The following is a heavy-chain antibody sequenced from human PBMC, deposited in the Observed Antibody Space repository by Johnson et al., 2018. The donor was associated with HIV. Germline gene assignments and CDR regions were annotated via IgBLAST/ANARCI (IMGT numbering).Heavy chain of an antibody. V-gene: IGHV3-20*04. CDR2: INWNGGST. D-gene: IGHD3-16*02. Sequence: VQLVESGGGVVRPGGSLRLSCAASGFTFDDYGMSWVRQVLGKGLEWVSGINWNGGSTGYADSVKGRFTISRDNAKNSLYLQMNSLRAEDTALYYCTRVVMITFGGVIALDAFDIWGQGTMVTVSS. J-gene: IGHJ3*02. CDR1: GFTFDDYG. CDR3: TRVVMITFGGVIALDAFDI.